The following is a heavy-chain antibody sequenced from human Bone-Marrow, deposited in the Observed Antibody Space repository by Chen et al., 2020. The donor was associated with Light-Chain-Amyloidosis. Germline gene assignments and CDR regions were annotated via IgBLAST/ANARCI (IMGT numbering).Heavy chain of an antibody. CDR1: GDSIRGTYYY. CDR2: ISYDGYT. Sequence: QLQLQESGPGLVKPSETLSLTCTVSGDSIRGTYYYWGWIRQPPGEWLEWIGTISYDGYTYYNPSLKSRVTISLDTSKNQVSLKLSSVTAADTAVYYCAREIRLATPAAVTPDYWGQGTLVTVSS. D-gene: IGHD2-15*01. CDR3: AREIRLATPAAVTPDY. J-gene: IGHJ4*02. V-gene: IGHV4-39*07.